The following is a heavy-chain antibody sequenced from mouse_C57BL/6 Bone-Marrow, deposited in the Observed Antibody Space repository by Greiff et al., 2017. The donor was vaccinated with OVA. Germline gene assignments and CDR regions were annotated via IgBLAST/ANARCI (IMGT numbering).Heavy chain of an antibody. V-gene: IGHV1-64*01. CDR3: SRFAAPNN. J-gene: IGHJ2*01. CDR1: GYTFTSYG. Sequence: VQLQQPGAELVKPGASVKLSCKASGYTFTSYGMHWVKQRPGQGLEWIGVIHPNSGSTNYNEKFKGKATLTVDKSSSTAYMQLSSLTSEDSAVYYCSRFAAPNNWGQGTTPTVSS. CDR2: IHPNSGST.